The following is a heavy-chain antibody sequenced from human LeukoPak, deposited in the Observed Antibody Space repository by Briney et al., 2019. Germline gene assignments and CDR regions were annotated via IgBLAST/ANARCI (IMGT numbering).Heavy chain of an antibody. J-gene: IGHJ5*02. Sequence: SETLSLTCTVSGGSLSSYYWSWIRQPAGKGLEWIGRIYTSGSTNYNPSLKSRVTMSVDTSKNQFSLKLSSVTAADTAVYYCAREPLVGATHNWFDPWGQGTLVTVSS. D-gene: IGHD1-26*01. CDR3: AREPLVGATHNWFDP. CDR2: IYTSGST. V-gene: IGHV4-4*07. CDR1: GGSLSSYY.